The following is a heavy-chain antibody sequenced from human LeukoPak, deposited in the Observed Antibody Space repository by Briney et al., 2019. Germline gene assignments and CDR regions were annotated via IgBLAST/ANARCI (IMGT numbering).Heavy chain of an antibody. Sequence: GGSLRLSCAASGFTFSSYAMHWVRQAPGKGLVWVSRISSDGISTKYADSVKGRFTISRDNSKNTLYLQMNSLRAEDTAVYYCAKDSGNRYSSGIDYWGQGTLVTVSS. D-gene: IGHD6-19*01. CDR2: ISSDGIST. CDR1: GFTFSSYA. CDR3: AKDSGNRYSSGIDY. J-gene: IGHJ4*02. V-gene: IGHV3-74*01.